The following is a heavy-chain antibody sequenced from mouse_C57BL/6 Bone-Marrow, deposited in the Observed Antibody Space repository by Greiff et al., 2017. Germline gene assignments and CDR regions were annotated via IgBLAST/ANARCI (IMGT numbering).Heavy chain of an antibody. J-gene: IGHJ2*01. CDR2: IDPSGSET. CDR3: ASGGDYYGSFFDD. D-gene: IGHD1-1*01. V-gene: IGHV1-52*01. Sequence: QVQLQQPGAELVRPGSSVKLSCKASGYTFTSYWMHWVKQRPIQGLEWIGNIDPSGSETHYNQKFKGKATLTVAKSSSTAYLQSSSLTSEDSAAYYWASGGDYYGSFFDDWGQGATLTGSS. CDR1: GYTFTSYW.